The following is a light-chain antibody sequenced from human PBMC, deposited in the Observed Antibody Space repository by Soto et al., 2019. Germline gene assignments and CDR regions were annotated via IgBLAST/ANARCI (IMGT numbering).Light chain of an antibody. J-gene: IGLJ2*01. V-gene: IGLV1-40*01. CDR3: QSYDSSLSGSGV. CDR2: GNS. CDR1: SSNIGAGYD. Sequence: QSVLTQPPSVSGAPGQRVTISCTGSSSNIGAGYDVHWYQQLPGTAPKLLIYGNSNRPSGVPDRFSGSKSGTSASLAITGLHAEDEADYYCQSYDSSLSGSGVFGGGTKQAV.